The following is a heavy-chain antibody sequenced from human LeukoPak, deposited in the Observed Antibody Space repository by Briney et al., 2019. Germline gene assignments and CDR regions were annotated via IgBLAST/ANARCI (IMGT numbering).Heavy chain of an antibody. Sequence: SETLSLTCTVSGGSISSSSYYWAWIRQPPGKGLEWIGYIYYSGSTNYNPSLKSRVTISVDTSKNQFSLKLSTVTAADTAVYYCARDDSGLDYWGQGTLVTVSS. CDR1: GGSISSSSYY. CDR2: IYYSGST. D-gene: IGHD1-26*01. J-gene: IGHJ4*02. V-gene: IGHV4-61*01. CDR3: ARDDSGLDY.